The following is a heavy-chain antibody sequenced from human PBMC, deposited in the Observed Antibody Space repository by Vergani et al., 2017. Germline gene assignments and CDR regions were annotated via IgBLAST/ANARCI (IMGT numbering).Heavy chain of an antibody. Sequence: QVQLQESGPGLVKPSETLSLTCTVSGGSVSSGSYYWSWIRQPPGKGLEWIGYIYYSGSTNYNPSLKSRVTIAVDTSKNQFSLKLSSVTAADTAVYYCARVRGYCSSTSCYTHFDYWGQGTLVTVSS. CDR3: ARVRGYCSSTSCYTHFDY. D-gene: IGHD2-2*02. V-gene: IGHV4-61*01. CDR1: GGSVSSGSYY. CDR2: IYYSGST. J-gene: IGHJ4*02.